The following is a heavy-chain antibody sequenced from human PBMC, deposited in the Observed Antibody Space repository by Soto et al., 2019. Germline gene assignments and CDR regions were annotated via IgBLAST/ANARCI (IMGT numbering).Heavy chain of an antibody. J-gene: IGHJ3*02. Sequence: XCSLILSWASSGFTFIIYCRHLVRQAPGRGLEWVAVIRYDGSNKYFAGSVKGRFTISRDNSKNTLYLQMNSLRAEDTAVYYCARGISGGLGAFDIWGQGTMVTVS. CDR2: IRYDGSNK. V-gene: IGHV3-33*01. CDR3: ARGISGGLGAFDI. CDR1: GFTFIIYC. D-gene: IGHD1-26*01.